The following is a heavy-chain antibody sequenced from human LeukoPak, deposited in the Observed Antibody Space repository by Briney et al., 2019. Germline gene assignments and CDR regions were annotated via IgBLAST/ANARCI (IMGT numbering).Heavy chain of an antibody. V-gene: IGHV3-33*01. CDR3: ARVGSAWSYFDY. CDR1: GFTFSNYD. J-gene: IGHJ4*02. CDR2: IFYDGSNK. Sequence: GGSLRLSCAASGFTFSNYDMHWVRQAPGKGVEWVAVIFYDGSNKYSADSVKGRFTISRDNSENTLFLQMNSLRAEDTAVYYCARVGSAWSYFDYWGQGTLVTVSS. D-gene: IGHD6-19*01.